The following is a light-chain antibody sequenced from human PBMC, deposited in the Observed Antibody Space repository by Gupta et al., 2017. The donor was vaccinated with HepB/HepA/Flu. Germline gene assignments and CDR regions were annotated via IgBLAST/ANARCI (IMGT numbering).Light chain of an antibody. Sequence: VLTQSPGTLSLSLGERDTLSCRASQSLSSNYIAWYQKKPGQPPRLLIHGTSTRATGVPDRCTGSGSGTDFTLTISRLEPEDIAVYYCQQYDVTPRTFGQGTKVE. V-gene: IGKV3-20*01. CDR3: QQYDVTPRT. J-gene: IGKJ1*01. CDR1: QSLSSNY. CDR2: GTS.